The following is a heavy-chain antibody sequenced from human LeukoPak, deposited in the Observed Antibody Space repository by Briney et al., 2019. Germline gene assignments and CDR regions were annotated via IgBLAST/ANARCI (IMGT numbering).Heavy chain of an antibody. CDR2: IYTSGST. CDR1: GGSISSGSDY. CDR3: ARRTYSGRILFFDY. J-gene: IGHJ4*02. Sequence: SETLSLTCTVSGGSISSGSDYWSWIRQPAGKGLEWIGRIYTSGSTNYNPSLKSRVTMSVDTSKNQFSLNLSSVTGADTAVYYCARRTYSGRILFFDYWGQGTLVTVSS. D-gene: IGHD1-26*01. V-gene: IGHV4-61*02.